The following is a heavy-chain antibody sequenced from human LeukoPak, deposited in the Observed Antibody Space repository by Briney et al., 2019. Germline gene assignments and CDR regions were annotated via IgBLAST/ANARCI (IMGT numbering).Heavy chain of an antibody. CDR3: ARSGDYYYYMDV. V-gene: IGHV4-34*01. CDR2: INHSGST. J-gene: IGHJ6*03. Sequence: PSETLSLTCAVYGGSFCGYYWSWIRQPPGKGLEWIGEINHSGSTNYNPSLKSRVTISVDTSKNQFSLKLSSVTAADTAVYYCARSGDYYYYMDVWGKGTTVTVSS. D-gene: IGHD1-26*01. CDR1: GGSFCGYY.